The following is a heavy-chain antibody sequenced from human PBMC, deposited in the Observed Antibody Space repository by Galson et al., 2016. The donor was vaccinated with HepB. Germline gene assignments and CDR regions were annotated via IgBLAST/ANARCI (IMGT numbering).Heavy chain of an antibody. Sequence: LSLSCTVSGASISGYYLSWIRQPPGKGLEWIGYIYYSGRTNYNPSLKSRVTISVDTSKNQFSLKLSSVTAADTAVYYCARDDSGGWYGFHYGMDVWGQGTTVTVSS. J-gene: IGHJ6*02. CDR1: GASISGYY. V-gene: IGHV4-59*01. CDR3: ARDDSGGWYGFHYGMDV. D-gene: IGHD6-19*01. CDR2: IYYSGRT.